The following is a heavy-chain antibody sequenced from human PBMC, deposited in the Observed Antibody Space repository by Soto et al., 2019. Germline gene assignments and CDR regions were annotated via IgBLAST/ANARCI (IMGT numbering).Heavy chain of an antibody. CDR3: ARDCGGDCYDY. J-gene: IGHJ4*02. CDR1: GGSISSYY. CDR2: IYYSGST. V-gene: IGHV4-59*01. Sequence: SETLSLTCTVSGGSISSYYWSWIRQPPGKGLEWIGYIYYSGSTNYNPPLKSRVTISVDTSKNQFPLKLSSVTAADTAVYYCARDCGGDCYDYWGQGTLVTVSS. D-gene: IGHD2-21*01.